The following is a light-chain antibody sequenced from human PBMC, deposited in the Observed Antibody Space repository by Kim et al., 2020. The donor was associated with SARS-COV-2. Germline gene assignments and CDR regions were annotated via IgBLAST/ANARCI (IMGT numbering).Light chain of an antibody. CDR3: CSYAGSYTV. CDR1: SSDVGGYNY. CDR2: DVS. J-gene: IGLJ2*01. Sequence: PGKSVTISCAGTSSDVGGYNYVSWYQQNPGKAPKLMIYDVSKRPSGVPDRFSGSKSGNTASLTISGLQAEDEADYYCCSYAGSYTVFGGGTQLTVL. V-gene: IGLV2-11*01.